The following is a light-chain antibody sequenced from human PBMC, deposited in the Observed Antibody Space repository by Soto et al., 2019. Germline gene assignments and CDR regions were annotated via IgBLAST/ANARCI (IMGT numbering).Light chain of an antibody. CDR3: CSFAGSYTLYV. CDR1: SSDVGGYSY. V-gene: IGLV2-11*01. Sequence: QSALTQPRSVSGSPGQSVTISCTGTSSDVGGYSYVSWFQQHPGKAPKLMIYDVSKRPSGVPDRFSGSKSGNTASLTISGLQAEDEADYYCCSFAGSYTLYVFGTGTMVTVL. J-gene: IGLJ1*01. CDR2: DVS.